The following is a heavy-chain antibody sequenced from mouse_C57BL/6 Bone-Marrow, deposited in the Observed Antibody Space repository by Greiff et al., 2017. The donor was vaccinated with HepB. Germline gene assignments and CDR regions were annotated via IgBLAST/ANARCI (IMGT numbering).Heavy chain of an antibody. CDR3: ARHFDY. V-gene: IGHV1-69*01. CDR2: IDPSDSYT. J-gene: IGHJ2*01. Sequence: VQLQQPGAELVMPGASVKLSCKASGYTFTSYWMHWVKQRPGQGLEWIGEIDPSDSYTNYNQKFKGKSTLTVDKSSSTAYMQLSSLTSEDSAVYYCARHFDYWGQGTTLTVSS. CDR1: GYTFTSYW.